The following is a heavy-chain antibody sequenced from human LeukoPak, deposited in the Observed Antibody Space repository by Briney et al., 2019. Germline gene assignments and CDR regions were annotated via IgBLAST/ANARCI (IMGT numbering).Heavy chain of an antibody. CDR1: GFTFRNYW. J-gene: IGHJ4*02. CDR2: IKEDRSEK. CDR3: AKTYGHFDD. D-gene: IGHD4-17*01. V-gene: IGHV3-7*01. Sequence: QPGGSLRLSCAASGFTFRNYWMTWVRQAPGKGLEWVANIKEDRSEKYYVGSVKGRFTISRDNAKNSLYLQMTSLRVEDTAVYYCAKTYGHFDDWGQGTLVTVSS.